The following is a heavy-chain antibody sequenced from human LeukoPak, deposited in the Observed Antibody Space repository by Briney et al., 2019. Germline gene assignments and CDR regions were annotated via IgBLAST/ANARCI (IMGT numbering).Heavy chain of an antibody. Sequence: SETLSLTCTVSGGSISSHYWSWIRQPPGKGLEWIGYIYYSGSTNYNPSLKSRVTISVDTSKNQFSLKLSSVTAADSAVYYCARHEGSGLFDYWGQGTLVTVSS. CDR1: GGSISSHY. CDR2: IYYSGST. J-gene: IGHJ4*02. CDR3: ARHEGSGLFDY. V-gene: IGHV4-59*08. D-gene: IGHD5-12*01.